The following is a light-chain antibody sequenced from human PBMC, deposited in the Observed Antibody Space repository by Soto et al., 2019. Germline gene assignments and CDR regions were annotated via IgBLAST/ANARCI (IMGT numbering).Light chain of an antibody. V-gene: IGLV2-14*03. CDR2: DVN. CDR3: ASFTRSVTVV. CDR1: SSDVGGYNY. Sequence: QSVLTQPASVSGSPGQSITISCARTSSDVGGYNYVSWYQQHPGKVPRLIISDVNKRPSGVSDRFSGSKSGNTASLTISGLQAEDEADYYCASFTRSVTVVFGGGTKVTVL. J-gene: IGLJ2*01.